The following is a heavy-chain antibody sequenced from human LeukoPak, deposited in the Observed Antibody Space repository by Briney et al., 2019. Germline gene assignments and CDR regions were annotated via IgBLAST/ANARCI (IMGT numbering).Heavy chain of an antibody. V-gene: IGHV4-59*08. CDR2: IYHSGST. CDR1: GGSISSYY. Sequence: PSETLSLTCTVSGGSISSYYWSWIRQPPGKGLEWIGEIYHSGSTNYNPSLKSRVTISVDKSKNQFSLKLSSVTAADTAVYYCARATTWYWDYWGQGTLVTVSS. CDR3: ARATTWYWDY. J-gene: IGHJ4*02. D-gene: IGHD2-8*02.